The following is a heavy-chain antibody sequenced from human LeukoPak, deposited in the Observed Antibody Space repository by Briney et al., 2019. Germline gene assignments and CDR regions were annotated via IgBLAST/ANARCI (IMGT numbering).Heavy chain of an antibody. V-gene: IGHV4-39*07. CDR2: IYYSGST. CDR1: GGSISSSSYY. CDR3: ARDRVVAATNWFDP. J-gene: IGHJ5*02. Sequence: SETLSLTCTVSGGSISSSSYYWGWIRQPPGKGLEWIGSIYYSGSTYYNPSLKSRVTISVDTSKNQFSLKLSSVTAADTAVYYCARDRVVAATNWFDPWGQGTLVTVSS. D-gene: IGHD2-15*01.